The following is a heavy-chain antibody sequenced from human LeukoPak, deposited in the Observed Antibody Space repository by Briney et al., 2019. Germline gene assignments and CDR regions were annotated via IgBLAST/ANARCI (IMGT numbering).Heavy chain of an antibody. D-gene: IGHD6-13*01. Sequence: GASVKVSCKASGNTFSIYNMHWVRQAPGQGLEWMGIINPSGGTSYAQKLQGRITMTRDTSTSTVYMELSSLRSEDTAVYYCAREGVAGTGLDYWGQETLVTVSS. CDR3: AREGVAGTGLDY. V-gene: IGHV1-46*01. CDR1: GNTFSIYN. CDR2: INPSGGT. J-gene: IGHJ4*02.